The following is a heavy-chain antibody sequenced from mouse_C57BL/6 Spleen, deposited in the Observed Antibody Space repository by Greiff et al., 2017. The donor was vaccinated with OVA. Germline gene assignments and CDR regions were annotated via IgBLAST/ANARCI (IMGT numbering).Heavy chain of an antibody. CDR2: INPYNGGT. Sequence: VQLKQSGPVLVKPGASVKMSCKASGYTFTDYYMNWVKQSHGKSLEWIGVINPYNGGTSYNQKFKGKATLTVDKSSSTAYMELNSLTSEDSAVYYCARGYDVGFAYWGQGTLVTVSA. CDR1: GYTFTDYY. V-gene: IGHV1-19*01. D-gene: IGHD1-2*01. CDR3: ARGYDVGFAY. J-gene: IGHJ3*01.